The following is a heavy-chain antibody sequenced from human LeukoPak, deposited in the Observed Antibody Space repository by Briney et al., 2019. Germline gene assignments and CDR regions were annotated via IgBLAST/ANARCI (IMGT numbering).Heavy chain of an antibody. CDR1: GGSISSGGYY. J-gene: IGHJ4*02. V-gene: IGHV4-30-2*01. CDR3: ARGMGPIVVVPAAIQFFDY. D-gene: IGHD2-2*02. Sequence: SETLSLTCTVSGGSISSGGYYWSWIRQPPGKGLEWIGYIYHSGSTYYNPSLKSRVTISVDRSKNQFSLKLSSVTAADTAVYYCARGMGPIVVVPAAIQFFDYWGQGTLVTVSS. CDR2: IYHSGST.